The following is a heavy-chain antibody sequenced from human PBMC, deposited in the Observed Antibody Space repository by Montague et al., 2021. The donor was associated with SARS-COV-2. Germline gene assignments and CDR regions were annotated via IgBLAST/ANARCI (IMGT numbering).Heavy chain of an antibody. D-gene: IGHD6-19*01. CDR2: ISYDGSNK. CDR1: GFTFSSYA. CDR3: ASEMIAVAGTAPFDY. V-gene: IGHV3-30-3*01. Sequence: SLRLSCAASGFTFSSYAMHWVRQAPGKGLEWVAVISYDGSNKYYADSVKGRFTISRDNSKNTLYLQMNSLRAGDTAVYYCASEMIAVAGTAPFDYWGQGILVTVSS. J-gene: IGHJ4*02.